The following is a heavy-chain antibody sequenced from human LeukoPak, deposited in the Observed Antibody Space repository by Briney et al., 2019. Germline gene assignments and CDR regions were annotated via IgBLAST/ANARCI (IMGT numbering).Heavy chain of an antibody. CDR1: GDTFSNYA. D-gene: IGHD2-15*01. CDR2: IIPIFGTP. V-gene: IGHV1-69*13. J-gene: IGHJ4*02. Sequence: SVKVSCKTSGDTFSNYALSWVRQAPGQGLEWMGGIIPIFGTPNYAQKFQGRVTITADEITSTAYMELSNLRAEDTAVYYCARMRAYSGGTFHDYWGQGTLVTVSS. CDR3: ARMRAYSGGTFHDY.